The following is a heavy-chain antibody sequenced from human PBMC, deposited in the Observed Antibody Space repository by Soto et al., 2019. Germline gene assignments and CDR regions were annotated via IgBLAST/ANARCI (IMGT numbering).Heavy chain of an antibody. CDR1: GGPMSSFY. CDR3: ASLSGDYVSY. Sequence: SETLSLTCTVSGGPMSSFYWSWIRQPPGKGLEWIGNIYYSGSTYYNPSLKSRVTIYVDTSKNQFSLKLSSVTAADTAVYYCASLSGDYVSYWGQGTLVTVSS. D-gene: IGHD4-17*01. J-gene: IGHJ4*02. CDR2: IYYSGST. V-gene: IGHV4-59*08.